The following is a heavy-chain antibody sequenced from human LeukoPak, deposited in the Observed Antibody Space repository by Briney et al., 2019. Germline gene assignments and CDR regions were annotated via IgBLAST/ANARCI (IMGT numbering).Heavy chain of an antibody. CDR3: ARPLGVYSSGWYGY. J-gene: IGHJ4*02. Sequence: GGSLRLSCAASGFTFSSYSMNWVRQAPGKGLGWVSYISSSSSTIYYADSVKGRFTISRDNAKNSLYLQMNSLRAADTAVYYCARPLGVYSSGWYGYWGQGTLVTVSS. CDR2: ISSSSSTI. CDR1: GFTFSSYS. D-gene: IGHD6-19*01. V-gene: IGHV3-48*01.